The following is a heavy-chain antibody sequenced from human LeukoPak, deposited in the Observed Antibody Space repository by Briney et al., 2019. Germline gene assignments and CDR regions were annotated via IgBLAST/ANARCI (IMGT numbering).Heavy chain of an antibody. CDR2: IYPGDSDT. J-gene: IGHJ3*02. CDR3: ACSVYYYDSSGYREDAFDI. V-gene: IGHV5-51*01. CDR1: GYSFTSYW. Sequence: GESLKISCKGSGYSFTSYWIGWVRQMPGKGLEWMGIIYPGDSDTRYSPSFQGQVTISADKSISTAYLQWSSLKASDTAMYYCACSVYYYDSSGYREDAFDIWGQGTMVTGSS. D-gene: IGHD3-22*01.